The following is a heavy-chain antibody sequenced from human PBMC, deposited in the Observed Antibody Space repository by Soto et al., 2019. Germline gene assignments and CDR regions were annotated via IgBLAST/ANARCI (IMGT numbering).Heavy chain of an antibody. CDR3: ARHKILERVFDY. CDR2: IYYRGSS. CDR1: GDSISSNNYY. D-gene: IGHD3-3*01. Sequence: SETLSLTCTVSGDSISSNNYYWGWIRQPPGKGLEWIGNIYYRGSSYYIPSLQSRVIMSVDTSKNQFSLKLSSVSAADTAVYYCARHKILERVFDYWGQGTLVTVSS. V-gene: IGHV4-39*01. J-gene: IGHJ4*02.